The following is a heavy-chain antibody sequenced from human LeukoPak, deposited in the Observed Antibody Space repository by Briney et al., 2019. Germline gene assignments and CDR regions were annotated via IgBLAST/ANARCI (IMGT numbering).Heavy chain of an antibody. CDR3: ARVKTTQKITMVRGVINYFDY. D-gene: IGHD3-10*01. CDR2: IGSSVSTR. Sequence: GGSLRLSCAASGFTFSSYEMNWVRQAPGKGLEWVSYIGSSVSTRYYADSVKGRFTISRDNAKHSLYLQMNSLRAEDTAVYYCARVKTTQKITMVRGVINYFDYWGQGTLVTVSS. J-gene: IGHJ4*02. V-gene: IGHV3-48*03. CDR1: GFTFSSYE.